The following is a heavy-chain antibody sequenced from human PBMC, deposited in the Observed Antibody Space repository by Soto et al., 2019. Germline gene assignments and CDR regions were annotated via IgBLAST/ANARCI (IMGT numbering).Heavy chain of an antibody. CDR1: GFTVSSNY. J-gene: IGHJ6*02. CDR3: ARDSSSEGMDV. V-gene: IGHV3-66*01. Sequence: ELQLVEPGGGLVQPGGSLTLSCAASGFTVSSNYMSWVRQAPGKGLEWVSIISSAGSTYHADSVKGRFTISRDNSKNTLYLQMNSLRVEDTAVYYCARDSSSEGMDVWGQGTTVTVSS. CDR2: ISSAGST. D-gene: IGHD6-6*01.